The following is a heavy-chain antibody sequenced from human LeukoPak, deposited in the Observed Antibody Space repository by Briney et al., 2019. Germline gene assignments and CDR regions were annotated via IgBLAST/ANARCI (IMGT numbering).Heavy chain of an antibody. V-gene: IGHV3-74*01. CDR2: INNDGSST. J-gene: IGHJ4*02. CDR1: GLTISDYW. D-gene: IGHD6-19*01. CDR3: ARAKIGSGYFDY. Sequence: GGSLRLSCVASGLTISDYWMHWVRQVPGKGLVWVSRINNDGSSTRYAESVKGRFTISKDNAKNTLYLQMNSLRAEDTAVYYCARAKIGSGYFDYWGQGTLVTVSS.